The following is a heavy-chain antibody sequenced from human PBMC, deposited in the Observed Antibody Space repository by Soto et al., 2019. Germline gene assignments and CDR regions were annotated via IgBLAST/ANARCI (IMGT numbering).Heavy chain of an antibody. V-gene: IGHV4-59*01. Sequence: QVQLQESGPGLVKSSETLSLTCSVSGDSSSTYYWGWIRQPPGKGLERIGYINYSGRSNHNPSLKSRRSTSVDASKNQVSLKLTSVTAADTAVYYCARSYCADSVSCNWFDPWGQGTLVVVSS. CDR1: GDSSSTYY. J-gene: IGHJ5*02. D-gene: IGHD2-8*02. CDR3: ARSYCADSVSCNWFDP. CDR2: INYSGRS.